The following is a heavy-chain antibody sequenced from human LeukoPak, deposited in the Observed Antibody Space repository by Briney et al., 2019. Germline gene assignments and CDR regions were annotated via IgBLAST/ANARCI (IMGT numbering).Heavy chain of an antibody. V-gene: IGHV2-70*11. J-gene: IGHJ4*02. Sequence: SGPTLVNPTQTLTLTCTFSGVSLRTSGMCVSWIRQPPGKALEWLARIDWDDDKYYSTSLKTMLPISKDTSKNQVVLILTNMDPVDTATYYCARSAPDFDYWGQGTLVTVSS. CDR3: ARSAPDFDY. CDR2: IDWDDDK. CDR1: GVSLRTSGMC.